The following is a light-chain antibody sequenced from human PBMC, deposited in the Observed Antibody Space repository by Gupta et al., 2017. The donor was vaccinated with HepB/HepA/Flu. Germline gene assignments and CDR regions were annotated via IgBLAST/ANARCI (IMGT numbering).Light chain of an antibody. J-gene: IGLJ2*01. CDR1: ILGDKY. CDR3: QAWDSSTVV. V-gene: IGLV3-1*01. Sequence: SELPQPPAASVTPVNTASITCSVDILGDKYACWYQQNPVQSHVLVIYKDSKRTSGSPARFSCYNSGNTATLTISGTQARDEADYYCQAWDSSTVVFGGGTKLTVL. CDR2: KDS.